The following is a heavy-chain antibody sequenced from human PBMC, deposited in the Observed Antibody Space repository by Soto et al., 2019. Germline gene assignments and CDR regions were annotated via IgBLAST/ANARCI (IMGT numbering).Heavy chain of an antibody. CDR1: GGSISSYY. Sequence: SETLSLTCTVSGGSISSYYWSWIRQPPGKGLEWIGYIYYSGSTNYNPSLKSRVTISVDTSKNQFSLKLSSVTAADTAVYYCARYGAIRDLPYYFDYWGQGTLVTVSS. J-gene: IGHJ4*02. V-gene: IGHV4-59*01. D-gene: IGHD3-10*01. CDR3: ARYGAIRDLPYYFDY. CDR2: IYYSGST.